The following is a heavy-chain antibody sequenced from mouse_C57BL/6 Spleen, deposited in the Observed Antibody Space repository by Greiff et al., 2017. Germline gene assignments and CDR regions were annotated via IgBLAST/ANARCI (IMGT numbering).Heavy chain of an antibody. CDR1: GYTFTDYN. CDR3: GVRGSHAMDY. CDR2: INPNNGGT. Sequence: EVQLQQSGPELVKPGASVKLPCKASGYTFTDYNMDWVKQSHGKSLEWIGDINPNNGGTNYNQKFKGKATLTVDKSSSTAYMELRSLTSEDTAVYYCGVRGSHAMDYWGQGTSGTVSS. V-gene: IGHV1-18*01. D-gene: IGHD2-14*01. J-gene: IGHJ4*01.